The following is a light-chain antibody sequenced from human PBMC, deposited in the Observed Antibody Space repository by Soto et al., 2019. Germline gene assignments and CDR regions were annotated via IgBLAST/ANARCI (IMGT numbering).Light chain of an antibody. CDR2: DAS. Sequence: EIVLTQSPAPLSLSPGERATLSCRASQGVSSYLAWYQQKPGQAPRLLIYDASNRATGIPARFSGSGSRTDFTLTISSLEPEDFAVYYCQQRSNWPLTFGGGTKVEIK. CDR1: QGVSSY. J-gene: IGKJ4*01. V-gene: IGKV3-11*01. CDR3: QQRSNWPLT.